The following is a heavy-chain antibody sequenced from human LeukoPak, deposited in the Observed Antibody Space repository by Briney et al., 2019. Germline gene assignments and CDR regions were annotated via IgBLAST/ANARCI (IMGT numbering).Heavy chain of an antibody. Sequence: SETLSLTCAVSGGSISSSNWWSWVRQPPGKGLEWIGEIYHSGSTNYNPSLKSRVTISVDKSKNQFSLKLSSVTAADTAVYYCARGLHASGTYRTSPFDYWGQGTLVTVSS. CDR1: GGSISSSNW. D-gene: IGHD3-10*01. CDR2: IYHSGST. J-gene: IGHJ4*02. V-gene: IGHV4-4*02. CDR3: ARGLHASGTYRTSPFDY.